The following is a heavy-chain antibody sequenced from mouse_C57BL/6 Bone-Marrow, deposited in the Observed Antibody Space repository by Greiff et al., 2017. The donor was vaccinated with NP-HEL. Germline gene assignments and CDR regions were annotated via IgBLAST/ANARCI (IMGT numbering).Heavy chain of an antibody. V-gene: IGHV1-50*01. Sequence: VQLQQPGAELVKPGASVKLSCKASGYTFTSYWMQWVKQRPGQGLEWIGEIDPSDSYTNYNQKFKGKATLTVDTSSSTAYMQLSSLTSEDSAVYYCAKEGISTPKARWYFDVWGTGTTVTVSS. D-gene: IGHD3-1*01. CDR1: GYTFTSYW. CDR3: AKEGISTPKARWYFDV. J-gene: IGHJ1*03. CDR2: IDPSDSYT.